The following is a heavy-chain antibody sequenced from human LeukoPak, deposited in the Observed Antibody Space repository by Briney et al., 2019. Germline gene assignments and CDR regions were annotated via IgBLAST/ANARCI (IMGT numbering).Heavy chain of an antibody. D-gene: IGHD5-12*01. CDR2: ISAYNGNT. CDR3: ARDAIVATIFGTNWFDP. Sequence: GASVKVSCKASGYTFTSYYMHWVRQAPGQGLEWMRWISAYNGNTNYAQKLQGRVTMTTDTSTSTAYMELRSLRSDDTAVYYCARDAIVATIFGTNWFDPWGQGTLVTVSS. CDR1: GYTFTSYY. V-gene: IGHV1-18*04. J-gene: IGHJ5*02.